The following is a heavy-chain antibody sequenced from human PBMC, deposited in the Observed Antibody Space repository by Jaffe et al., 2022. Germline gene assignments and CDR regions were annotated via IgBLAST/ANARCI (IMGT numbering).Heavy chain of an antibody. J-gene: IGHJ4*02. D-gene: IGHD6-19*01. CDR1: GGSISSGSYY. CDR3: ARALSSGWYFY. Sequence: QVQLQESGPGLVKPSQTLSLTCTVSGGSISSGSYYWSWIRQPAGKGLEWIGRIYTSGSTNYNPSLKSRVTISVDTSKNQFSLKLSSVTAADTAVYYCARALSSGWYFYWGQGTLVTVSS. CDR2: IYTSGST. V-gene: IGHV4-61*02.